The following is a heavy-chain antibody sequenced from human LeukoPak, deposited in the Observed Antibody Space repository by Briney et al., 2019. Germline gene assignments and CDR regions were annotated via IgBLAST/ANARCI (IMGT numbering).Heavy chain of an antibody. CDR3: ARGRGILTGYYIGYYFDY. V-gene: IGHV3-33*01. CDR1: GFTFSNYG. Sequence: PGGSLRLSCAASGFTFSNYGMHWVRQAPGKGLEWVAVIWYEGSNKYYADSVKGRFTISRDNAKNSLYLQMNSLRAEDTAVYYCARGRGILTGYYIGYYFDYWGQGTLVTVSS. CDR2: IWYEGSNK. J-gene: IGHJ4*02. D-gene: IGHD3-9*01.